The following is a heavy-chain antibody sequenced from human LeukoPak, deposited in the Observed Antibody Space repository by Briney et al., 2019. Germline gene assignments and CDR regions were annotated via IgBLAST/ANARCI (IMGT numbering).Heavy chain of an antibody. J-gene: IGHJ3*02. D-gene: IGHD2-2*01. Sequence: PGGSLRLSCAASGFTFSSYSMNWVRQAPGKGLEWVVRTRNKANSYTTEYAASVKGRFTISRDYSKNSLYLQMNSLKTEDTAVYFCARVACSSTTCYQRAFDIWGQGTMVTVSS. CDR3: ARVACSSTTCYQRAFDI. V-gene: IGHV3-72*01. CDR1: GFTFSSYS. CDR2: TRNKANSYTT.